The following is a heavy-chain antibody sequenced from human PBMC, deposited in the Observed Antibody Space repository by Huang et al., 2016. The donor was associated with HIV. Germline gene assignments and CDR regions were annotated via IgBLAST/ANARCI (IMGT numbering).Heavy chain of an antibody. D-gene: IGHD3-16*01. V-gene: IGHV1-18*01. CDR2: ISGYNGKT. CDR1: GYNFNSYG. CDR3: ARATLTGALDI. J-gene: IGHJ3*01. Sequence: QVRLVQSGGEVKKPGASVKVSCKASGYNFNSYGLDWVRQAPGQGLEWMGRISGYNGKTKYAQNIQGGVTMTIDKAMGTAYLELRSLRSDDTAVYYCARATLTGALDIWGQGTMVTVSS.